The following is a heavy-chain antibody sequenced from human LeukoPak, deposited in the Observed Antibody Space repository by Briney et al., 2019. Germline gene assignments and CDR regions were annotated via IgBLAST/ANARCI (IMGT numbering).Heavy chain of an antibody. D-gene: IGHD3-3*01. Sequence: GGSLRLSCAASGFTFSSYAMHWVRQAPGKGLEWVAVISYDGSNKYYADSVKGRFTISRDNSKNTLYLQMNSLRAEDTAVYYCARDSNLYDFWSGYLDAFDIWGQGTMVTVSS. CDR1: GFTFSSYA. J-gene: IGHJ3*02. V-gene: IGHV3-30-3*01. CDR3: ARDSNLYDFWSGYLDAFDI. CDR2: ISYDGSNK.